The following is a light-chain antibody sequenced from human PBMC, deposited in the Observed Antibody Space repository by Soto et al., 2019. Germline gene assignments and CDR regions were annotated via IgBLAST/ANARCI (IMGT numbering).Light chain of an antibody. Sequence: QSALTQPASVSGSPGQSITISCTGTSSDVGLYNYVSWYRHLPGKAPELIIYDVSNRPSGVSNRFSGSKSANTASLTISGLQAEDEPDYYCNSYTSSGTYVFGTGTKVTVL. CDR3: NSYTSSGTYV. CDR2: DVS. CDR1: SSDVGLYNY. V-gene: IGLV2-14*03. J-gene: IGLJ1*01.